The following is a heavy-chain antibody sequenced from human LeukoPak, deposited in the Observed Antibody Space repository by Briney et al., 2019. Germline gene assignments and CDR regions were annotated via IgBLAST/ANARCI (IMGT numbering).Heavy chain of an antibody. J-gene: IGHJ6*02. CDR1: GFTFSSYG. CDR3: ARIGNYDPYYYGMDV. Sequence: PGGSLRLSCAASGFTFSSYGMHWVRQAPGKGLEWVAVIWYDGSNKYYADSVKGRFTISRDNSKNTLYLQMNSLRAEDTAVYYCARIGNYDPYYYGMDVWGQGTTVTVSS. V-gene: IGHV3-33*01. D-gene: IGHD1-7*01. CDR2: IWYDGSNK.